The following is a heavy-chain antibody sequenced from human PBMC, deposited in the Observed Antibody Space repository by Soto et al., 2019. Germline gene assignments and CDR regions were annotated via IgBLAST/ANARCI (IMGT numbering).Heavy chain of an antibody. J-gene: IGHJ3*02. D-gene: IGHD3-22*01. CDR3: ARDKDYYDDAFDI. CDR1: GFTFSSYS. Sequence: EVQLVASGGGLVKPGGSLRLSCAASGFTFSSYSMNWVRQAPGKGLEWVSSISSSGSTIYYADSVKGRFTISRDNAKNSLYLQMNSLRAEDTAVYYCARDKDYYDDAFDIWGQGTMVTVSS. CDR2: ISSSGSTI. V-gene: IGHV3-21*01.